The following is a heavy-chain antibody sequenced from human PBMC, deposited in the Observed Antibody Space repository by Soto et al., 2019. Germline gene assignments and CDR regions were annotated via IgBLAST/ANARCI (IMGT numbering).Heavy chain of an antibody. CDR3: ARDRATFDS. CDR1: GFTFISYA. V-gene: IGHV3-23*01. J-gene: IGHJ4*02. Sequence: EVQLLQSGGGLVQPGGSLGLSCGASGFTFISYAMSWVRHVSGKGLEWISSISGSGANTWYAGSVQGRFIISRDNSKSTVSLHMSSLRVEDTAIYYCARDRATFDSWGQGTLVTVSS. D-gene: IGHD1-26*01. CDR2: ISGSGANT.